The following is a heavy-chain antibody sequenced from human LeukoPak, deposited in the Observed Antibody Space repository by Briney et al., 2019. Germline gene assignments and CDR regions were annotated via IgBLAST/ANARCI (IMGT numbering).Heavy chain of an antibody. CDR3: ARGEGSSWFEY. Sequence: GASVKVSCKASGYTFSGNSMHWVRQAPGQGLEWMGWINPNSGGTKYAQKFQGRVTMTRDTSINTAYMELSSLKSDDTAVYYCARGEGSSWFEYWGQGTLVTVSS. CDR2: INPNSGGT. V-gene: IGHV1-2*02. CDR1: GYTFSGNS. D-gene: IGHD6-13*01. J-gene: IGHJ4*02.